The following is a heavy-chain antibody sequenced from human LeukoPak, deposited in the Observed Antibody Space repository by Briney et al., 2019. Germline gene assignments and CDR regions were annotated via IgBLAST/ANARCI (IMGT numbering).Heavy chain of an antibody. CDR3: AREAVAGTYWFDP. D-gene: IGHD6-19*01. J-gene: IGHJ5*02. CDR1: GYTFTGYY. Sequence: ASVKVSCKASGYTFTGYYMHWVRQAPGQGLEWMGWINPNSGGTNYAQKFQGRVTMARDTSISTAYMELSRLRSDDTAVYYCAREAVAGTYWFDPWGQGTLVTVPS. V-gene: IGHV1-2*02. CDR2: INPNSGGT.